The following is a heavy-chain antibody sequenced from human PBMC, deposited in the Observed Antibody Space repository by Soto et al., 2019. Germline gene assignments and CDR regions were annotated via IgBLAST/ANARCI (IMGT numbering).Heavy chain of an antibody. CDR3: ARERVGAMVD. D-gene: IGHD1-26*01. CDR1: GYTFTSYD. V-gene: IGHV1-8*01. Sequence: QVPLVQSGAEVKKPGASVQVSCKASGYTFTSYDINWVRQATGEGLEWMGWMNPNSGNTAYAQKFQGRVTMTRNTSISTAYMELSSLRSEDTAVYYSARERVGAMVDWGQGTLVTVSS. J-gene: IGHJ4*02. CDR2: MNPNSGNT.